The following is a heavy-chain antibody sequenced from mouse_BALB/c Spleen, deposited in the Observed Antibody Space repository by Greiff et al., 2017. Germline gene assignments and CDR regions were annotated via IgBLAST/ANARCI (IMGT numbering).Heavy chain of an antibody. D-gene: IGHD4-1*01. J-gene: IGHJ4*01. CDR2: ISSGGSYT. CDR3: ARHVDWEGRNAMDY. V-gene: IGHV5-9-3*01. Sequence: EVMLVESGGGLVKPGGSLKLSCAASGFTFSSYAMSWVRQTPEKRLEWVATISSGGSYTYYPDSVKGRFTISRDNAKNTLYLQMSSLRSEDTAMYYGARHVDWEGRNAMDYWGQGTSVTVSS. CDR1: GFTFSSYA.